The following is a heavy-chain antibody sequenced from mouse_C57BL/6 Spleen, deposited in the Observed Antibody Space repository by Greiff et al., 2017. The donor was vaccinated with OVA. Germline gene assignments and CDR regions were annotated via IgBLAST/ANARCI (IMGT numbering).Heavy chain of an antibody. CDR2: INPSTGGT. V-gene: IGHV1-42*01. CDR3: ARTIYYVNYNRDFDV. CDR1: GYSFTGYY. D-gene: IGHD2-1*01. Sequence: VHVKQSGPELVKPGASVKISCKASGYSFTGYYMNWVKQSPEKSLEWIGEINPSTGGTTYTQKFKAKATLTVDKSSSTAYMQLKILTSEDSAVYYCARTIYYVNYNRDFDVWGTGTTVTVSS. J-gene: IGHJ1*03.